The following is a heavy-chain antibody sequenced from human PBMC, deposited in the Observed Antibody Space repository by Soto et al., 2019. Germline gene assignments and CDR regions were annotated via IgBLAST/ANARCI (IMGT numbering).Heavy chain of an antibody. CDR2: ISYDGSNK. Sequence: QVQLVESGGGVVQPGRSLRLSCAASGFTFSSYGMHWVRQAPGKGLEWVAVISYDGSNKYYADSVKGRFTISRDNSKNTLYLQMNSLRVEDTAVYYCAKDRITIFGVVPFDYWGQGTLVTVSS. CDR3: AKDRITIFGVVPFDY. CDR1: GFTFSSYG. D-gene: IGHD3-3*01. J-gene: IGHJ4*02. V-gene: IGHV3-30*18.